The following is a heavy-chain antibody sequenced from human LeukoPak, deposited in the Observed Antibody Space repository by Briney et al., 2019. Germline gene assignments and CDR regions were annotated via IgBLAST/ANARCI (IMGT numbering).Heavy chain of an antibody. CDR2: ISDDGSTK. V-gene: IGHV3-30-3*01. D-gene: IGHD6-19*01. CDR1: GFTFSAYA. CDR3: ARDLIAVTGTGFWFDP. J-gene: IGHJ5*02. Sequence: GGSLRLSCAASGFTFSAYAIHWVRQAPGKGLEWVAVISDDGSTKYYADSVKGRFTISRDNSKNMLYLQMNSLRAEDSAVYYCARDLIAVTGTGFWFDPRGEGTLVTVSS.